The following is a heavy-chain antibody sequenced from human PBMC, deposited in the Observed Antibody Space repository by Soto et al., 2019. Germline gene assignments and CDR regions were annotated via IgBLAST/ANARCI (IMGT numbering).Heavy chain of an antibody. CDR2: VYYTGST. CDR3: ARRVAVPAAHIDY. CDR1: GGSISGSY. Sequence: SETLSLTYSVSGGSISGSYWSWIRQSPGKGLEWLGYVYYTGSTNYSPSLRSRVSISVDTSKNEFSLRLSSVTAADTSVYFCARRVAVPAAHIDYWGQGTQVTVS. J-gene: IGHJ4*02. D-gene: IGHD2-2*01. V-gene: IGHV4-59*01.